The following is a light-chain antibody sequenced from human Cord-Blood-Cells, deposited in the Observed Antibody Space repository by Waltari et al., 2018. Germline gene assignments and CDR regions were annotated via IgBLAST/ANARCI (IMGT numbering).Light chain of an antibody. J-gene: IGKJ5*01. CDR1: QRISSY. CDR2: DAS. V-gene: IGKV1-39*01. CDR3: QQSYSTPIT. Sequence: DIQMTQSPSSLSASVGDRVTITYRASQRISSYLNWYQQKPGKDPKLLIYDASSLQSGVPSRFSGSGSGTDFTLTISSLQPEDFATYYCQQSYSTPITCGQGTRLEIK.